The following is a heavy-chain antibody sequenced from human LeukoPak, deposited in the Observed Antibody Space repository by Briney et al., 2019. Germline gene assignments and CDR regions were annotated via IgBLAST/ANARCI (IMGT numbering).Heavy chain of an antibody. CDR3: ARGRKQLEFDY. Sequence: GASVTVSCKASGYTFTSYGISWVRQAPRQGLEWKGWISAYNGNTNYAQKLQGRVTMTTDTSTSTAYMELRSLRSDDTAVYYCARGRKQLEFDYWGQGTLVTVSS. J-gene: IGHJ4*02. CDR2: ISAYNGNT. CDR1: GYTFTSYG. V-gene: IGHV1-18*01. D-gene: IGHD6-6*01.